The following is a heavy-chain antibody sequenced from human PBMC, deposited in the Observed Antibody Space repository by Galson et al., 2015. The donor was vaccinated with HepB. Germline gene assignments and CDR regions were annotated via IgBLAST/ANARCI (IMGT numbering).Heavy chain of an antibody. D-gene: IGHD6-13*01. CDR3: ARDADSSSWYNWFDP. V-gene: IGHV3-48*03. CDR1: GFTFSSYE. Sequence: SLRLSCAASGFTFSSYEMNWVRQAPGKGLEWVSYISSSGSTIYYADSVKGRFTISRDNAKNSLYLQMDSLRAEDTAVYYCARDADSSSWYNWFDPWGQGTLVTVSS. J-gene: IGHJ5*02. CDR2: ISSSGSTI.